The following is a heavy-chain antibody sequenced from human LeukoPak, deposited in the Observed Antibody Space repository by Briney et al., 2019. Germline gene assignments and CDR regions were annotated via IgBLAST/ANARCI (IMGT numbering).Heavy chain of an antibody. CDR1: GYTFTGYY. J-gene: IGHJ6*02. D-gene: IGHD1-26*01. CDR2: INPNSGGT. Sequence: GASVKVSCKASGYTFTGYYMHWVRQAPGQGLEWMGWINPNSGGTNYAQNFQGRVTMTRDTSISTAYMELRSLRSDDTAVYYCARDLGGAVYYYYGMDVWGQGTTVTVSS. V-gene: IGHV1-2*02. CDR3: ARDLGGAVYYYYGMDV.